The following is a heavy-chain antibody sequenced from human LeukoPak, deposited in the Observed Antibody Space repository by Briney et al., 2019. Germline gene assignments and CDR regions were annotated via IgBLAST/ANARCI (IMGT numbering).Heavy chain of an antibody. CDR3: AKSLLLGYSGGGDY. Sequence: GRSLRLSCAASGFTFSSYGMHWVRQAPGKGLEWVAVIWYDGSNKYYADSVKGRFTISRDNSKNTLHLQMNSLRAEDTAVYYCAKSLLLGYSGGGDYWGQGTLVTVSS. D-gene: IGHD5-12*01. J-gene: IGHJ4*02. V-gene: IGHV3-33*06. CDR1: GFTFSSYG. CDR2: IWYDGSNK.